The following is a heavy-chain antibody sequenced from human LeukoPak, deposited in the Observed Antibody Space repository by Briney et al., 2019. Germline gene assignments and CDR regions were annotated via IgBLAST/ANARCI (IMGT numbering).Heavy chain of an antibody. CDR1: GFTFSSNE. D-gene: IGHD3-22*01. V-gene: IGHV3-48*03. Sequence: PGGSLRLSCAASGFTFSSNEMNWVRQAPGKGLEWVSYISSSGSTIYYADSVKGRFTISRDNAKNSLYLQMNSLRAEDTAVYYCARDYYYDSSGYPYWGQGTLVTVSS. J-gene: IGHJ4*02. CDR2: ISSSGSTI. CDR3: ARDYYYDSSGYPY.